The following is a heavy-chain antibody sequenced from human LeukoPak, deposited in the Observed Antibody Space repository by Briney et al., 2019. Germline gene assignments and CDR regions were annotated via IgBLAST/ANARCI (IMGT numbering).Heavy chain of an antibody. V-gene: IGHV3-23*01. CDR3: AKGPQLYSGYHPDY. CDR2: ITGSDDAT. D-gene: IGHD5-12*01. Sequence: PGGSLRLSCAASGFTFSSAAMTWVRQAPGKGLEWVSTITGSDDATYYEDSVKGRFTISRDFSRNTVGLQMNSLRTEDTAIYYCAKGPQLYSGYHPDYWGQGTLVTVSS. J-gene: IGHJ4*02. CDR1: GFTFSSAA.